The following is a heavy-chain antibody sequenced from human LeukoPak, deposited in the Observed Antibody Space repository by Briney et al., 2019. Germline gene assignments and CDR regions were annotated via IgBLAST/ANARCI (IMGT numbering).Heavy chain of an antibody. Sequence: GASVKVSCKASGYTFTCYYMHWLRQAPGQGLEWMGWINPNSGSTNYAQKFQGRVTMTRDTSITTVYMELSRLISDDTAVYYCARIGKQLNWFDPWGPGTLVTVSS. J-gene: IGHJ5*02. D-gene: IGHD6-13*01. V-gene: IGHV1-2*02. CDR1: GYTFTCYY. CDR2: INPNSGST. CDR3: ARIGKQLNWFDP.